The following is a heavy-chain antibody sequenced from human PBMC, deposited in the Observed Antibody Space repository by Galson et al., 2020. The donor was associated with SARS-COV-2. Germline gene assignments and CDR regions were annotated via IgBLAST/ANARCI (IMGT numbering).Heavy chain of an antibody. CDR3: ARGLTGSYHSPFDY. CDR1: GGSITSYY. CDR2: ISYSGST. V-gene: IGHV4-59*01. D-gene: IGHD1-26*01. J-gene: IGHJ4*02. Sequence: SETLSLTCTVSGGSITSYYWNWIRQPPGKGLEWIGYISYSGSTNYNPSLKSRVTISVDTSKSQFSLKLSSVTAADTAVYYCARGLTGSYHSPFDYWGQGTLVTVSS.